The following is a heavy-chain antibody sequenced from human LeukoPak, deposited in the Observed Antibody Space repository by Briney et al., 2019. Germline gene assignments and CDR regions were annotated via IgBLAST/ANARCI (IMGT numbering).Heavy chain of an antibody. CDR3: AKQIAAAGLRYFDY. CDR1: GFSFSNYG. D-gene: IGHD6-13*01. Sequence: AGGSLRLSCAASGFSFSNYGMNWVRQAPGKGLEWVSGITGNGATTYYADSVKGRFTISRDNSKNTLYLQMNSLRAEDTAVYYCAKQIAAAGLRYFDYWGQGTLVTVSS. J-gene: IGHJ4*02. CDR2: ITGNGATT. V-gene: IGHV3-23*01.